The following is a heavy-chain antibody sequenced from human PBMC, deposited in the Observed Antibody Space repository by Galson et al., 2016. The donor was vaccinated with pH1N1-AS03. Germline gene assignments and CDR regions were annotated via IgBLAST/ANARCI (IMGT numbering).Heavy chain of an antibody. J-gene: IGHJ4*02. Sequence: SLRLSCAVSGFTFSTYAMTWVRQAPGRGREWVSSISSTGSNTFYADSVMGRFTISRENSKNTLYLQMNSLRAEDTAVFYCAKYTIDWYEDYWGQGTLVTVSS. V-gene: IGHV3-23*01. CDR3: AKYTIDWYEDY. CDR2: ISSTGSNT. D-gene: IGHD6-19*01. CDR1: GFTFSTYA.